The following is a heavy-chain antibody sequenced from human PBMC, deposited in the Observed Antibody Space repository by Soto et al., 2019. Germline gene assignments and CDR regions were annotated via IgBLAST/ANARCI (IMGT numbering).Heavy chain of an antibody. J-gene: IGHJ5*01. V-gene: IGHV4-31*03. D-gene: IGHD3-3*01. CDR2: IYTDGGT. Sequence: SLTCTVSGDSINSGAYYWTWIRQHPGKGLEWIGCIYTDGGTDYSPSLKSRLTISMDTSKNHFSLRLTSVTAADTATYFCARGLTEWSNDSWGQEILVTVSS. CDR1: GDSINSGAYY. CDR3: ARGLTEWSNDS.